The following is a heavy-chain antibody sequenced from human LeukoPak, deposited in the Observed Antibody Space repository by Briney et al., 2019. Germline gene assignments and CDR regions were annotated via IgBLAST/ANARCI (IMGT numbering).Heavy chain of an antibody. D-gene: IGHD5-24*01. CDR3: ARGRGGDGYNYVNNWFDP. J-gene: IGHJ5*02. CDR1: GYTFTSYD. Sequence: ASVKVSCKASGYTFTSYDINWVRQATGQGLEWMGWMNPNSGNTGYAQKFQGRVTMTRDTSISTAYMELSSLRSEDTAVYYCARGRGGDGYNYVNNWFDPWGQGTLVTVSS. CDR2: MNPNSGNT. V-gene: IGHV1-8*01.